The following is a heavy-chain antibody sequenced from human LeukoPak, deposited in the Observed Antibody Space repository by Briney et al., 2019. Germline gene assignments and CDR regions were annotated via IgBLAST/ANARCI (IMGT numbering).Heavy chain of an antibody. D-gene: IGHD1-1*01. CDR3: ARGFSVWTGYYYYYGMDV. Sequence: SETLSLTCSVSGGSISNYYWSWIRQPPGMGLEWIGNIYYSGSTAYNPSLKSPVTMSVDTSKNQFSLKMSSVTAADTAVYYCARGFSVWTGYYYYYGMDVWGLGTTVTVSS. J-gene: IGHJ6*02. V-gene: IGHV4-59*01. CDR1: GGSISNYY. CDR2: IYYSGST.